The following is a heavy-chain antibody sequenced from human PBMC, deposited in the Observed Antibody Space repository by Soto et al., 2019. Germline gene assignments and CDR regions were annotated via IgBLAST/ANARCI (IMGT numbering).Heavy chain of an antibody. D-gene: IGHD4-17*01. V-gene: IGHV4-39*01. J-gene: IGHJ4*02. CDR3: VSQRTTVPTQAYFDY. CDR2: VYYRGRS. Sequence: SETLSLTCTVSGGSVTNSSYYWGWIRQSPGKGLEWIGSVYYRGRSYSKSSVKSRVTISVDTSKNRSSLSLNSVTASDTAVYFCVSQRTTVPTQAYFDYWGPGALVTVS. CDR1: GGSVTNSSYY.